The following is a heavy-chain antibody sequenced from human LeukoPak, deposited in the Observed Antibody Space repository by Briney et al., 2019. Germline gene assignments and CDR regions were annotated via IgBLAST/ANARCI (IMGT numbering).Heavy chain of an antibody. CDR1: GDSISSGGYS. V-gene: IGHV4-30-2*03. Sequence: PSQTLSLTCGVSGDSISSGGYSWSWIRQPPGKGLEWIGNIYHSGSIYYNPSLKSRVTISVDTSKNQFSLKLSSVTAADTAVYYCARLDSGWLREERKRYFDLWGRGTLVTVSS. CDR3: ARLDSGWLREERKRYFDL. CDR2: IYHSGSI. D-gene: IGHD6-19*01. J-gene: IGHJ2*01.